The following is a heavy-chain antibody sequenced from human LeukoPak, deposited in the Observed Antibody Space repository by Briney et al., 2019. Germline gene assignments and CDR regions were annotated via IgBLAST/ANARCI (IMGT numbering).Heavy chain of an antibody. CDR3: ARAGGFYGSGSYIY. J-gene: IGHJ4*02. CDR1: GGSISSYY. CDR2: IHYSGST. Sequence: SETLSLTCTVSGGSISSYYWSWIRQPPGKGLEWIGYIHYSGSTNYNPSLKSRVTISVDTSKNQFSLKLTSVTAADTAVYYCARAGGFYGSGSYIYWGQGTLVTVSS. V-gene: IGHV4-59*08. D-gene: IGHD3-10*01.